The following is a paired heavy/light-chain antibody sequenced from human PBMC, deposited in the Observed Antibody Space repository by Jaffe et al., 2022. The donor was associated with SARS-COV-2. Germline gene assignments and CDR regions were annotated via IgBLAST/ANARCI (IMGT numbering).Light chain of an antibody. CDR1: QSVSSN. CDR2: GAS. Sequence: EIVMTQSPATLSVSPGERATLSCRASQSVSSNLAWYQQKPGQAPRLLIYGASTRATGIPARFSGSGSGTEFTLTISSLQSEDFAVYYCQQYNNWPRMYTFGQGTKLEIK. V-gene: IGKV3-15*01. J-gene: IGKJ2*01. CDR3: QQYNNWPRMYT.
Heavy chain of an antibody. V-gene: IGHV3-53*04. CDR3: ARDGTTRRFDEEDYYYGMDV. D-gene: IGHD1-7*01. CDR2: IYSGGST. Sequence: EVQLVESGGGLVQPGGSLRLSCAASGFTVSSNYMSWVRQAPGKGLEWVSVIYSGGSTYYADSVKGRFTISRHNSKNTLYLQMNSLRAEDTAVYYCARDGTTRRFDEEDYYYGMDVWGQGTTVTVSS. CDR1: GFTVSSNY. J-gene: IGHJ6*02.